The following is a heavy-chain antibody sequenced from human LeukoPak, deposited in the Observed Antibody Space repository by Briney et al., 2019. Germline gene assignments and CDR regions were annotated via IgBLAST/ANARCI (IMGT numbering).Heavy chain of an antibody. D-gene: IGHD3-22*01. CDR3: ASNYYYDSSGYYSNY. CDR1: GYTFTSYY. V-gene: IGHV1-69*13. CDR2: IIPIFGTA. J-gene: IGHJ4*02. Sequence: ASVKVSCKASGYTFTSYYIHWVRQAPGQGLEWMGGIIPIFGTANYAQKFQGRVTITADESTSTAYMELSSLRSEDTAVYYCASNYYYDSSGYYSNYWGQGTLVTVSS.